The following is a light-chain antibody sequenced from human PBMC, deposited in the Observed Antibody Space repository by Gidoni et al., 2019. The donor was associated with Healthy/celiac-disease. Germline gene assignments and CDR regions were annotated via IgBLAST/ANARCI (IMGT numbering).Light chain of an antibody. CDR3: QVWDSSSDHPGVV. CDR1: NIGSKS. Sequence: SYVLTQPPSVSVAPGQTARITCGGNNIGSKSVHWYQQKPGQAPVLVVYDDSDRPSGIPGRFSGSNSGNTATLTISRVEAGDEADYYCQVWDSSSDHPGVVFGGGTKLTV. CDR2: DDS. V-gene: IGLV3-21*02. J-gene: IGLJ2*01.